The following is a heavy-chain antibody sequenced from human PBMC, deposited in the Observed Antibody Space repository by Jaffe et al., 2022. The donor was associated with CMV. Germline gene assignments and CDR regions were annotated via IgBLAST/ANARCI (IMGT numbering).Heavy chain of an antibody. CDR1: GGSISSYY. J-gene: IGHJ6*02. CDR2: IYYSGST. Sequence: QVQLQESGPGLVKPSETLSLTCTVSGGSISSYYWSWIRQPPGKGLEWIGYIYYSGSTNYNPSLKSRVTISVDTSKNQFSLKLSSVTAADTAVYYCARDGGGIAAADPRINYYYYGMDVWGQGTTVTVSS. V-gene: IGHV4-59*01. D-gene: IGHD6-13*01. CDR3: ARDGGGIAAADPRINYYYYGMDV.